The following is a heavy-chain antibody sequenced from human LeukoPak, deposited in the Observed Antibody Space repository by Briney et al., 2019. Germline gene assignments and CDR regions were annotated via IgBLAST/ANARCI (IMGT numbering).Heavy chain of an antibody. V-gene: IGHV3-48*01. CDR2: ISSSSSTI. CDR3: ARGGGGNSYGY. CDR1: GFTFSSYS. J-gene: IGHJ4*02. D-gene: IGHD4-23*01. Sequence: PGGSLRLSCAASGFTFSSYSMNWVRQAPGKGLEWVSYISSSSSTIYYADSVKGRFTISRDNAKNSLYLQMNGLRAEDTAVYCCARGGGGNSYGYWGQGTLVTVSS.